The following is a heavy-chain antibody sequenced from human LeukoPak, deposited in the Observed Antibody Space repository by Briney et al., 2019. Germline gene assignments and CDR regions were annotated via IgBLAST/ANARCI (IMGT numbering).Heavy chain of an antibody. Sequence: SGTLSLTCTVSGGSISSYYWSWIRQPPGKGLEWIGYIYYSGSTNYNPSLKSRVTISVDTSKNQFSLKLSSVTAADTAVYYCARGPMIVVPANYYYYYGMDVWGQGTTVTVSS. CDR2: IYYSGST. J-gene: IGHJ6*02. V-gene: IGHV4-59*01. CDR3: ARGPMIVVPANYYYYYGMDV. D-gene: IGHD2-2*01. CDR1: GGSISSYY.